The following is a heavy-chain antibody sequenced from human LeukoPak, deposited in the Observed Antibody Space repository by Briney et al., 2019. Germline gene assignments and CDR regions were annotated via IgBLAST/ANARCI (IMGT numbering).Heavy chain of an antibody. CDR3: ARHSNGYFDY. CDR2: IYYSGNT. Sequence: SETLSLTCTVSGGSISSSSYYWGWIRQPPGKGLEWIGSIYYSGNTYFNPSLKSRVTISVDTSKNQFALKLSSVTAAVTAFYCCARHSNGYFDYWGQGTLVTVSS. CDR1: GGSISSSSYY. V-gene: IGHV4-39*01. D-gene: IGHD3-22*01. J-gene: IGHJ4*02.